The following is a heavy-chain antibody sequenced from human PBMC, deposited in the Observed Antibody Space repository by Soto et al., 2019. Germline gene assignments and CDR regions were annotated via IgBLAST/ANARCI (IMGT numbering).Heavy chain of an antibody. V-gene: IGHV4-39*01. CDR3: ASTKDETLYFDY. J-gene: IGHJ4*02. Sequence: QLQLQESGPGLVKPSETLSLTCTVSGDSISITSYYWGWVRQPPGQGLEWIGSIHYSGSTHYRPSLQSRVTISGDASKKQFSLKLRSVTAADTAVYYCASTKDETLYFDYWGQGTLVTVSS. CDR2: IHYSGST. CDR1: GDSISITSYY. D-gene: IGHD2-15*01.